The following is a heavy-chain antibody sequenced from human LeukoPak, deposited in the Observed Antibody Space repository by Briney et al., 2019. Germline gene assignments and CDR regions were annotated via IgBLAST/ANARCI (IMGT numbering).Heavy chain of an antibody. CDR1: GGSVSSGSYY. J-gene: IGHJ3*02. CDR2: IYYSGST. CDR3: AATVMNDAFDI. Sequence: SETLSLTCTVSGGSVSSGSYYWSWIRQHPGKGLEWIGYIYYSGSTYYNPSLKSRVTISVDTSKNQFSLKLSSVTAADTAVYYCAATVMNDAFDIWGQGTMVTVSS. D-gene: IGHD4-11*01. V-gene: IGHV4-31*03.